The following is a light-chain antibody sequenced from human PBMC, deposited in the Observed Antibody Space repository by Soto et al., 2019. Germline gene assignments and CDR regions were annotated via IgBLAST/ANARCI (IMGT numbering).Light chain of an antibody. CDR2: WAS. CDR1: QRGLYNSNNKNY. V-gene: IGKV4-1*01. Sequence: DIVLPYSPDSLALFYSEGAXLNXKARQRGLYNSNNKNYLAWYQQKLGQPPKLLIRWASSRESGVPDRFSGSGSGTDFTLTISSLQAEDVAVYYCQQYYSTPWTLGQGTKVDI. J-gene: IGKJ1*01. CDR3: QQYYSTPWT.